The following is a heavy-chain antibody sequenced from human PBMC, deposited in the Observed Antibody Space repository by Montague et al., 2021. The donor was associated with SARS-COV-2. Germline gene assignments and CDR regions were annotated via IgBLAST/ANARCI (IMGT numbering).Heavy chain of an antibody. V-gene: IGHV4-34*01. CDR2: INYSGSN. Sequence: SETLSLTCAVYGGSISGHYWNWIRQPPGKGLGWIGEINYSGSNNNNPSLKSRVTISVDTSKNQFSLKLSSVTAADTAVYYCARGARQRDGWRQESFDYWGQGTLVTVSS. CDR1: GGSISGHY. J-gene: IGHJ4*02. D-gene: IGHD3-10*01. CDR3: ARGARQRDGWRQESFDY.